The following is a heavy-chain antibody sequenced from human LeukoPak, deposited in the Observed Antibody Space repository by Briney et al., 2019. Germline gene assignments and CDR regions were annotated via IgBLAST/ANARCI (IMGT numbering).Heavy chain of an antibody. J-gene: IGHJ4*02. D-gene: IGHD1-26*01. CDR2: INPNSGGT. V-gene: IGHV1-2*02. CDR1: GYTFTCYY. CDR3: ARAVSGSYYVKFDY. Sequence: AASVKVSCKASGYTFTCYYMHWVRQAPGQGLEWMGWINPNSGGTNYAQKFQGRVTMTRDTSISTAYMELSRLRSDDTAVYYCARAVSGSYYVKFDYWGQGTVVTVSS.